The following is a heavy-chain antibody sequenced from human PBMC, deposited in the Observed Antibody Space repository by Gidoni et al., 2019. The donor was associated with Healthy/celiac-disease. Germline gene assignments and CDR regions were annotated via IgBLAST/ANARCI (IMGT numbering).Heavy chain of an antibody. Sequence: QVQLQQWGAGLLKPSETLSLTCAVYGGSFSGYYWSWIRQPPGKGLEWIGEINHSGSTNYNPSLKSRVTISVDTSKNQFSLKLSSVTAADTAVYYCARGLSCGSYDSSGYPCYFDYWGQGTLVTVSS. D-gene: IGHD3-22*01. CDR2: INHSGST. V-gene: IGHV4-34*01. J-gene: IGHJ4*02. CDR3: ARGLSCGSYDSSGYPCYFDY. CDR1: GGSFSGYY.